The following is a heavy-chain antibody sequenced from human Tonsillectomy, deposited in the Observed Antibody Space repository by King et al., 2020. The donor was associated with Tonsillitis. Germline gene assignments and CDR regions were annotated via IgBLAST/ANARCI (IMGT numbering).Heavy chain of an antibody. D-gene: IGHD4-17*01. CDR2: IYYSGST. CDR3: ARGVAYGDYPDY. V-gene: IGHV4-30-4*07. Sequence: VQLQESGPGLVKPSQTLSLTCAVSGGSISSGGYSWSWIRQPPGKGLEWIGYIYYSGSTYCNPSLKSRVTISVDTSKNQFSLKLSSVTAADTAVYYCARGVAYGDYPDYWGQGTLVTVSS. J-gene: IGHJ4*02. CDR1: GGSISSGGYS.